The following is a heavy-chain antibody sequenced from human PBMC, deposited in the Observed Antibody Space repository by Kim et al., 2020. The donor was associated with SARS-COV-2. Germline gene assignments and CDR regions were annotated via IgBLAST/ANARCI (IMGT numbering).Heavy chain of an antibody. CDR1: GGSISSSSYY. D-gene: IGHD6-13*01. J-gene: IGHJ6*02. Sequence: SETLSLTCTVSGGSISSSSYYWGWIRQPPGKGLEWIGSIYYSGSTYYNPSLKSRVTISVDTSKNQFSLKLSSVTAADTAVYYCARRSGTAAAGIADVWGQGTTVTVSS. CDR2: IYYSGST. V-gene: IGHV4-39*01. CDR3: ARRSGTAAAGIADV.